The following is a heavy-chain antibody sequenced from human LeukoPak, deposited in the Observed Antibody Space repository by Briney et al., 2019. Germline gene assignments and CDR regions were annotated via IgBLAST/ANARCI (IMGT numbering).Heavy chain of an antibody. CDR1: GYTFTSYG. CDR3: ASRSGSLIRGVSYNWFDP. CDR2: ISAYNGNT. Sequence: ASVKVSCKASGYTFTSYGISWVRQAPGQGLERMGWISAYNGNTNYAQKLQGRVTMTTDTSTSTAYMELRSLRSDDTAVYYCASRSGSLIRGVSYNWFDPWGQGTLVTVSS. V-gene: IGHV1-18*01. D-gene: IGHD3-10*01. J-gene: IGHJ5*02.